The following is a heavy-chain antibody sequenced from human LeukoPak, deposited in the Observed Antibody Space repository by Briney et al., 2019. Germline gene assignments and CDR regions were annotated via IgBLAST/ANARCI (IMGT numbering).Heavy chain of an antibody. V-gene: IGHV3-21*01. CDR2: ISSSNSYI. Sequence: GGSLRLSCAASGFTFSSYSMNWVRQAPGKGLEWVSSISSSNSYIYYADSVKGRFTISRDNAKNSLYLQMNSLGAEDTAVYYCARGPLNWFDPWGQGTLVTVSS. CDR1: GFTFSSYS. CDR3: ARGPLNWFDP. J-gene: IGHJ5*02.